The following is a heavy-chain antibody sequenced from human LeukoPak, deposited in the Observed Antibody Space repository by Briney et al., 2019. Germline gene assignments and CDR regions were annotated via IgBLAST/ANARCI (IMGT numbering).Heavy chain of an antibody. D-gene: IGHD2-15*01. Sequence: GGSLRLSCAASGFTFNTYGMNWVRQSPGKGLEWVAIIWYDGSDKYYAESVKGRFTISRDNSKNTMYLQVNSLRAEDTAVYYCARVGCTGGSCLAYNYYAMDVWGQGTTVTVSS. J-gene: IGHJ6*02. CDR1: GFTFNTYG. CDR2: IWYDGSDK. CDR3: ARVGCTGGSCLAYNYYAMDV. V-gene: IGHV3-33*01.